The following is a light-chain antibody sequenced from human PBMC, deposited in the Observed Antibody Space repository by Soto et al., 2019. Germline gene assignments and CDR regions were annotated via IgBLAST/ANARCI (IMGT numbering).Light chain of an antibody. V-gene: IGKV3-15*01. J-gene: IGKJ4*01. Sequence: EIVMTQSPATLSVSPGERATLSCRASQSVSSNLAWYQQKPGQAPRLLMYGATTRETEIPARFSGGQSGTDFTLTISSLQAEDVAVYYCQQYYSTLLTFGGGTKVDI. CDR3: QQYYSTLLT. CDR1: QSVSSN. CDR2: GAT.